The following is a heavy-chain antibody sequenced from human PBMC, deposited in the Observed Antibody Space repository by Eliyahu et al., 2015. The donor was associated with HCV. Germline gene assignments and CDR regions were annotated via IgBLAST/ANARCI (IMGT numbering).Heavy chain of an antibody. Sequence: QVQLVQSGAEVKKPGASVKVSCKASGYTFTSYAMHWVRQAPGQRLEWMGWINAGNGNTKYSQKFQGRVTITRDTSASTTHMELSSLRSEDTAVYYCASDPPPGSPYYYGMDVWGQGTTVTVSS. CDR3: ASDPPPGSPYYYGMDV. V-gene: IGHV1-3*01. J-gene: IGHJ6*02. CDR2: INAGNGNT. D-gene: IGHD3-10*01. CDR1: GYTFTSYA.